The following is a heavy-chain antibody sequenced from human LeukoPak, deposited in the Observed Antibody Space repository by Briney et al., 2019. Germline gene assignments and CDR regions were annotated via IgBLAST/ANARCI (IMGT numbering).Heavy chain of an antibody. D-gene: IGHD2-15*01. CDR1: GYKFTNYW. J-gene: IGHJ4*02. CDR2: IYPGDSDT. V-gene: IGHV5-51*01. CDR3: ATDGGCCSGGSCYELSPDY. Sequence: GESLKISCKGSGYKFTNYWIAWVRQMPGKGLEWMGIIYPGDSDTRYSPSFQGQVTISADNSISTAYLQWSSLKASDTAMYYCATDGGCCSGGSCYELSPDYWGQGTLVTVSS.